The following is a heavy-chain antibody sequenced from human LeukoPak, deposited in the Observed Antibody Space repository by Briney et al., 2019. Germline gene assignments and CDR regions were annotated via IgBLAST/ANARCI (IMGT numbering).Heavy chain of an antibody. CDR3: AKDIAAAGTGWYFDL. V-gene: IGHV3-9*01. CDR1: GFTFSSYA. J-gene: IGHJ2*01. CDR2: ISWNSGSI. D-gene: IGHD6-13*01. Sequence: GGSLRLSCAASGFTFSSYAMHWVRQAPGRGLEWVSGISWNSGSIGYADSVKGRFTISRDNAKNSLYLQMNSLRAEDTALYYCAKDIAAAGTGWYFDLWGRGTLVTVSS.